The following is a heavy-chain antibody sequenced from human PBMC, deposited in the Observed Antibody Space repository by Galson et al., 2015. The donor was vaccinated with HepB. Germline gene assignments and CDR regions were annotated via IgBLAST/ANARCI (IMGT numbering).Heavy chain of an antibody. D-gene: IGHD3-9*01. CDR1: GYTFTNYG. Sequence: SVKVSCKASGYTFTNYGISWVRQAPGQGLEWMGWISAHNGHTNYVQNLQGRVTMTTDTSTSTAYMELRSLRSDDTAVYYCARALRGRGTLTGYYGFDFWGQGTPVTVS. CDR3: ARALRGRGTLTGYYGFDF. J-gene: IGHJ4*02. V-gene: IGHV1-18*04. CDR2: ISAHNGHT.